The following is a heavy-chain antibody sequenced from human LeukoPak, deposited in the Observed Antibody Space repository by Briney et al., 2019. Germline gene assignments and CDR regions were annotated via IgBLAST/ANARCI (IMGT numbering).Heavy chain of an antibody. D-gene: IGHD1-26*01. J-gene: IGHJ4*02. CDR1: GSTFSSYA. CDR3: ARGGSYPYYFDY. Sequence: GGSLRLSCAASGSTFSSYAMSWVRQAPGKGLEWVSGISGSGGRTSYADSVKGRFTISRDTSKNTLYLQMDSSLRAEDTAVYYCARGGSYPYYFDYWGQGTLVTVSS. V-gene: IGHV3-23*01. CDR2: ISGSGGRT.